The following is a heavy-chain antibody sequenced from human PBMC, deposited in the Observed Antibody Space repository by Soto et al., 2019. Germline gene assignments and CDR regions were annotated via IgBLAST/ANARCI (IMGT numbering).Heavy chain of an antibody. Sequence: GASVKVSCKASGYTLTSHYMHWVRQAPGQGLEWMGIINPSGGSTSYAQKFQGRVTMTRDTSTSTVYMELSSLRSEDTAVYYCARVEGNWNEPPIYWAQGTLVPVS. J-gene: IGHJ4*02. V-gene: IGHV1-46*03. D-gene: IGHD1-1*01. CDR3: ARVEGNWNEPPIY. CDR2: INPSGGST. CDR1: GYTLTSHY.